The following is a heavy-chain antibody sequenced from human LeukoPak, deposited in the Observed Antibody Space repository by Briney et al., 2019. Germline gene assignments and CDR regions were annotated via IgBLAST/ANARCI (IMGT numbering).Heavy chain of an antibody. CDR1: GGSISSSSYY. CDR2: IYYSGST. V-gene: IGHV4-39*07. Sequence: PSETLSLTCTVSGGSISSSSYYWGWIRQPPGKGLEWIGSIYYSGSTYYNPSLKSRVTISVDTSKNQFSLKLSSVTAADTAVYYCARGSSIAARPPWFDPWGQGTLVTVSS. D-gene: IGHD6-6*01. J-gene: IGHJ5*02. CDR3: ARGSSIAARPPWFDP.